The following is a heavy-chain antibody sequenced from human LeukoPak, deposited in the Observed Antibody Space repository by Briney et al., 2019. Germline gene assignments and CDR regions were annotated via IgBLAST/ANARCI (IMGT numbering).Heavy chain of an antibody. Sequence: SETLSLTCAVYGGSFSGYSWDWIRQPPVKGLEWIGEINHSGGTNYNPSLKSRVTISVDTSKKQFSLKLSSVTAADTAVYYCARGVDYYGVWGQGTLVTVSS. CDR2: INHSGGT. D-gene: IGHD3-10*01. V-gene: IGHV4-34*01. J-gene: IGHJ4*02. CDR3: ARGVDYYGV. CDR1: GGSFSGYS.